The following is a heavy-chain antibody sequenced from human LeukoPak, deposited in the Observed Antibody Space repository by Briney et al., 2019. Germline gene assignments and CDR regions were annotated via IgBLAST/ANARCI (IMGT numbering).Heavy chain of an antibody. V-gene: IGHV1-8*01. Sequence: ASVKVSCKASGYTFTNYDINWVRQATGQGLEWMGWMNPNSGNTGYAQKFQGRVTMTRNTSISTAYMELSSLRSEDTAVYYCARASPLTVPKAWFDPWGQGTLVTVSS. CDR2: MNPNSGNT. CDR1: GYTFTNYD. D-gene: IGHD4-11*01. J-gene: IGHJ5*02. CDR3: ARASPLTVPKAWFDP.